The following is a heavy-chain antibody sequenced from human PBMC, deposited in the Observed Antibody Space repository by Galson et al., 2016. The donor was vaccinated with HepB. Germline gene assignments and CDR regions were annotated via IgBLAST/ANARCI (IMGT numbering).Heavy chain of an antibody. CDR1: GGSVSSHNHY. J-gene: IGHJ6*02. Sequence: SETLSLTCTVSGGSVSSHNHYWSWIRQPPGKGLEWIASLYDSGTINYSPSLKSRVAISLDTSMNQFSLRLSSVTASDTAVYYCARGDGETISGVVVGGYYFYGLDVWGQGTTVTVSS. D-gene: IGHD3-3*01. CDR3: ARGDGETISGVVVGGYYFYGLDV. V-gene: IGHV4-61*01. CDR2: LYDSGTI.